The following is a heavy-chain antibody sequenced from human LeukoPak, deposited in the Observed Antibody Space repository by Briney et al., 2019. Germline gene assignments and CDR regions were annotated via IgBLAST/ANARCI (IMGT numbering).Heavy chain of an antibody. Sequence: PGGSLRLSCAASGFTFSSNGMSWVRQAPGKGLEWVSGISGSTGGTYYADSVKGRFTMSRDNSKNTLYLQMNSLRAEDTAVYYCARGRGPRLWFGELNYYYYMDVWGKGTTVTISS. CDR2: ISGSTGGT. CDR1: GFTFSSNG. CDR3: ARGRGPRLWFGELNYYYYMDV. J-gene: IGHJ6*03. V-gene: IGHV3-23*01. D-gene: IGHD3-10*01.